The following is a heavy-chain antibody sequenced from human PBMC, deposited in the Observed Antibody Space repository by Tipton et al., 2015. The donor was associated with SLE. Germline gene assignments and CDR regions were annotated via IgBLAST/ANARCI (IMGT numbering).Heavy chain of an antibody. Sequence: TLSLTCSVSGGSVNTHYWNWIRQPAGKGLEWIGRIFTTGSANYNPSLKSRVTMSVDPSKNEFSLKLSSVTAADTAVYYCARFMISVGFDYWGQGTLVTVSS. V-gene: IGHV4-4*07. D-gene: IGHD3-16*01. CDR1: GGSVNTHY. CDR3: ARFMISVGFDY. CDR2: IFTTGSA. J-gene: IGHJ4*02.